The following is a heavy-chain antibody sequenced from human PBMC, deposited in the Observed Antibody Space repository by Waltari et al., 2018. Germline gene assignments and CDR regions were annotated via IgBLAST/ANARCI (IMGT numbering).Heavy chain of an antibody. CDR3: ARAVYPDITGNTGAFDI. V-gene: IGHV3-23*01. J-gene: IGHJ3*02. CDR1: GFTFSSYA. D-gene: IGHD1-20*01. CDR2: ISGSGGST. Sequence: EVQLLESGGGLVQPGGSLRLSCAASGFTFSSYAMSWVRQAPGQGLEWVSAISGSGGSTNYADSVKGRCTIARDNAKNTLYLQMNSLRAEDTAVYYCARAVYPDITGNTGAFDIWGQGTMVTVSS.